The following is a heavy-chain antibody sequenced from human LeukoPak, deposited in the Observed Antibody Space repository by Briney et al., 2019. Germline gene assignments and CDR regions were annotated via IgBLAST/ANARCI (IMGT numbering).Heavy chain of an antibody. D-gene: IGHD6-13*01. CDR1: GGSISSSSYY. CDR2: IYYSGST. J-gene: IGHJ1*01. Sequence: SETLSLTCTFSGGSISSSSYYWGWLRQPPGTGLEWIGSIYYSGSTYYNPSLKSRVTISVDTSKNQFSLKLSSVTAADTAVYYCASPTIAAAGEYFQHWGQGTLVTVSS. CDR3: ASPTIAAAGEYFQH. V-gene: IGHV4-39*01.